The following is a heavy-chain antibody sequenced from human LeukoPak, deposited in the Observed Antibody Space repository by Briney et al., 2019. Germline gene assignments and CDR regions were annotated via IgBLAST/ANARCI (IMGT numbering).Heavy chain of an antibody. CDR3: ARGARVGATSGIDY. J-gene: IGHJ4*02. D-gene: IGHD1-26*01. V-gene: IGHV4-59*06. CDR2: IYYSGST. CDR1: GGSISSYY. Sequence: SETLSLTCTVSGGSISSYYWSWIRQHPGKGLEWIGYIYYSGSTYYNPSLKSRVTISVDTSKNQFSLKLSSVTAADTAVYYCARGARVGATSGIDYWGQGTLVTVSS.